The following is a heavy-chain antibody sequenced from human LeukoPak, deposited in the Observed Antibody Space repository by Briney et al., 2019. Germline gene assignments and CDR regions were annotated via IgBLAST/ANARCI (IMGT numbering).Heavy chain of an antibody. V-gene: IGHV3-23*01. D-gene: IGHD3-16*02. CDR1: GFTFSSYA. Sequence: GGSLRLSCAASGFTFSSYAMSWVRQAPGKGLEWVSAISGSGGSTYYADSVKGRFTISRDNSKNTLYLQMSSLRAEDTAVYYCAKEGEFTFGGVIVMSYFDYWGQGTLVTVSS. CDR3: AKEGEFTFGGVIVMSYFDY. J-gene: IGHJ4*02. CDR2: ISGSGGST.